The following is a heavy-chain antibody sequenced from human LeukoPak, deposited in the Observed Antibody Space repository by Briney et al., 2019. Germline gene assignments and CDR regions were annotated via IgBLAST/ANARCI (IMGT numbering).Heavy chain of an antibody. CDR1: GYSFTSYW. V-gene: IGHV5-10-1*01. CDR2: IDPSDSYT. CDR3: ARERGLSSGSDAFDI. Sequence: GESLQISCKGSGYSFTSYWISWVRQMPGKGLEWMGRIDPSDSYTNYSPSFQGHVTISADKSISTAYLQWSSLKASDTAMYYCARERGLSSGSDAFDIWGQGTMVTVSS. D-gene: IGHD6-19*01. J-gene: IGHJ3*02.